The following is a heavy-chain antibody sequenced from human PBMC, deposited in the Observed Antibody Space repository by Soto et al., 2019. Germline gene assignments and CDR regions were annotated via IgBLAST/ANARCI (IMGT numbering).Heavy chain of an antibody. CDR1: GFTFSSYG. V-gene: IGHV3-30*18. D-gene: IGHD5-12*01. CDR3: AKEWGYDFDY. CDR2: ISYDGSNK. Sequence: PGGSLRLSCAASGFTFSSYGMHWVRQAPGKGLEWVAVISYDGSNKYYADSVKGRFTISRDNSKNTLYLQMNSLRAEDTAVYYCAKEWGYDFDYWGQGTLVTVSS. J-gene: IGHJ4*02.